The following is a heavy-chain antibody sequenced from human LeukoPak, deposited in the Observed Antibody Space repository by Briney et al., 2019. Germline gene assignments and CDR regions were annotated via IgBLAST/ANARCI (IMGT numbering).Heavy chain of an antibody. J-gene: IGHJ6*02. CDR3: AKDPDGMDV. V-gene: IGHV3-30*18. Sequence: GGSLRLSCAASGFTFSSYGMHWVRQAPGKGLEWVAVISYDGSNKYYADSVKGRFTISRDNSKNTLYLQMNSLRAEDTAVYYCAKDPDGMDVWGQGTTVTVSS. CDR2: ISYDGSNK. CDR1: GFTFSSYG.